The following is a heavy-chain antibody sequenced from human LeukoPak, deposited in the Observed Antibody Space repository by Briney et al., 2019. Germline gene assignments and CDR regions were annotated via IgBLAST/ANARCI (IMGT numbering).Heavy chain of an antibody. CDR1: GGTFSSYA. CDR3: ARSITIFGVVDFDY. D-gene: IGHD3-3*01. J-gene: IGHJ4*02. V-gene: IGHV1-69*01. Sequence: ASVKVSCKASGGTFSSYAISWVRQAPGQGLEWMGGIIPIFGTANYAQKFQGRVTITADESTSTAYMELSSLRSEDTAVYYCARSITIFGVVDFDYWGRGTLVTVSS. CDR2: IIPIFGTA.